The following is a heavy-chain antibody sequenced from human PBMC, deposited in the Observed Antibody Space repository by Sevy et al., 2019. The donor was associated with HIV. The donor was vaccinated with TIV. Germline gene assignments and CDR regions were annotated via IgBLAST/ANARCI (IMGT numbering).Heavy chain of an antibody. J-gene: IGHJ3*02. Sequence: SETLSLTCTVSGGSISSYYWSWIRQPPGKGLEWIGYIYYSGSTNYNPSLKSRVTISVDMSKNQFSLKLSSVTAADTAVYYCARGGFVELFGAFDIWGQGTMVTVSS. CDR1: GGSISSYY. CDR3: ARGGFVELFGAFDI. CDR2: IYYSGST. D-gene: IGHD3-10*01. V-gene: IGHV4-59*01.